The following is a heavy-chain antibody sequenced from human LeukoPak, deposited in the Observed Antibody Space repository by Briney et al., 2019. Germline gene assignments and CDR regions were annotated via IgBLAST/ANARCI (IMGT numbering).Heavy chain of an antibody. CDR3: ARRLTQYDCFDP. D-gene: IGHD2-2*01. CDR1: GGSISSYY. CDR2: IYYSGST. J-gene: IGHJ5*02. V-gene: IGHV4-59*12. Sequence: SETLSLTCTVSGGSISSYYWSWIRQPPGKGLEWIGYIYYSGSTNYNPSLKSRVTISVDTSKNQFSLHLNSVTPEDTAVYYCARRLTQYDCFDPWGQGILVTVSS.